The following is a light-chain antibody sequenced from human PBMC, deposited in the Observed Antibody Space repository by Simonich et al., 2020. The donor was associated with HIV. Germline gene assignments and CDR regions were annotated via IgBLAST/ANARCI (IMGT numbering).Light chain of an antibody. CDR2: QDS. Sequence: SYELIQPPSVSVSPGQTASITCSGDKLGDKFACWYQQKPGQSPVLVMYQDSKRPSGIPERFSGSNSGNTATLTISGTQAMDAADYYCQVWDRSTYVFGTGTKVTVL. V-gene: IGLV3-1*01. CDR3: QVWDRSTYV. J-gene: IGLJ1*01. CDR1: KLGDKF.